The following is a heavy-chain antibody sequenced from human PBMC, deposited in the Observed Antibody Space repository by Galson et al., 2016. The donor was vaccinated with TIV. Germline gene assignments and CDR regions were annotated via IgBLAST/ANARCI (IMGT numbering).Heavy chain of an antibody. CDR3: ATVAWFPGLSLDN. CDR2: FDPEQHKK. V-gene: IGHV1-24*01. CDR1: GDSLSDLS. Sequence: SVKVSCKVSGDSLSDLSMHWVRQAPGKGLEWMAGFDPEQHKKISAQKLEGRVTLTDDTSTDTAFLELSSLSFEDTAVYYCATVAWFPGLSLDNWGQGTLVIVSS. J-gene: IGHJ4*02. D-gene: IGHD2/OR15-2a*01.